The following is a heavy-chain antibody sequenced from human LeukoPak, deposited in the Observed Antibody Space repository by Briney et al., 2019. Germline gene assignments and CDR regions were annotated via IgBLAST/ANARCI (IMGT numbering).Heavy chain of an antibody. J-gene: IGHJ6*04. Sequence: SETLSLTCTVSGGSISSGSYYWNWIRQPAGKGLEWIGRIYTSGSTNYNPSLKSRVTISVDTSKNQFSLKLSSVAAADTAVYYCARRERAIFGVVTPFGVWGKGTTVTVSS. V-gene: IGHV4-61*02. CDR2: IYTSGST. CDR1: GGSISSGSYY. D-gene: IGHD3-3*01. CDR3: ARRERAIFGVVTPFGV.